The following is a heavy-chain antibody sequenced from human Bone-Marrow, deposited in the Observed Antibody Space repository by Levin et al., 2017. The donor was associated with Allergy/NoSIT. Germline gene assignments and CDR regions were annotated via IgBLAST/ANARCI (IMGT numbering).Heavy chain of an antibody. J-gene: IGHJ6*02. V-gene: IGHV5-51*03. Sequence: GASVKVSCKGSGYTFTNYWIDWVRQMPGKGLEWMGFISPGDSDTRYSPSFQGQVTISADKSISTAYLQWSSLKASDTAVYYCARRDAKLDCSGGSCYSYGMDVWGQGTTVTVSS. CDR3: ARRDAKLDCSGGSCYSYGMDV. CDR2: ISPGDSDT. CDR1: GYTFTNYW. D-gene: IGHD2-15*01.